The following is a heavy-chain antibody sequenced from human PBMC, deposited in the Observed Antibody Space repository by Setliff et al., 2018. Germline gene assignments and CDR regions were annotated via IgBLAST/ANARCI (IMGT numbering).Heavy chain of an antibody. CDR3: AGTPARGTTWLSPFDY. CDR1: AGSVSSSSYY. J-gene: IGHJ4*02. CDR2: IHDSGTT. Sequence: SETLSLTCSVSAGSVSSSSYYWGWIRQPPGKGLEWIGSIHDSGTTYYNPSLKSRVTISMDTSKNQFSLKMTSVTAADTAMYYCAGTPARGTTWLSPFDYWGQGTLVTVSS. V-gene: IGHV4-39*07. D-gene: IGHD5-12*01.